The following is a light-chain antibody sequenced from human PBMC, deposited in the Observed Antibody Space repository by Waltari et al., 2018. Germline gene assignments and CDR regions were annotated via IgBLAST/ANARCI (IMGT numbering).Light chain of an antibody. CDR2: AAS. J-gene: IGKJ4*01. CDR3: QPYYSTPLT. CDR1: QGIRNS. Sequence: DIKMTQSPSSLSASVGDRVTITCRASQGIRNSLAWYQQKPGKAPTLLLYAASRLESGVPSRFRGSGSGTDYTLTISSLQPEDFATYYCQPYYSTPLTFGGGTKVEIK. V-gene: IGKV1-NL1*01.